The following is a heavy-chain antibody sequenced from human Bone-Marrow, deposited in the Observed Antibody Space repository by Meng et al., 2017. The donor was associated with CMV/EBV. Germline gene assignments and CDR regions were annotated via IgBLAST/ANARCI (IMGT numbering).Heavy chain of an antibody. CDR1: GFTFSSYW. CDR2: IYSGTRT. D-gene: IGHD2-21*01. Sequence: GESLKISCAASGFTFSSYWMSWVRQAPGKGLEWVSIIYSGTRTFYADSVRGRFTISRDNSNNTLYLQMNSLRAEDTAVYYCARDWGYCGGDCYFYAFDIWGQGAMVTVSS. CDR3: ARDWGYCGGDCYFYAFDI. V-gene: IGHV3-53*01. J-gene: IGHJ3*02.